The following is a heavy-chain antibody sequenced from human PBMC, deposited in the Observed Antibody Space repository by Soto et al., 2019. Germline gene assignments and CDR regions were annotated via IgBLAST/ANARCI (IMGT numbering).Heavy chain of an antibody. D-gene: IGHD2-8*01. CDR2: INPSGGST. Sequence: QVQLVQSGAEVKKPGASVKVSCKASGYTFTSYYMHWVRQAPGQGLEWMGIINPSGGSTSYAQKFQGRISMTRDTSTRTVYMELSSLRSEDTAVYYCARDPQPCTNSVCYLIEGNPPVDDYCMDVWGQGTTITVSS. CDR3: ARDPQPCTNSVCYLIEGNPPVDDYCMDV. V-gene: IGHV1-46*01. CDR1: GYTFTSYY. J-gene: IGHJ6*02.